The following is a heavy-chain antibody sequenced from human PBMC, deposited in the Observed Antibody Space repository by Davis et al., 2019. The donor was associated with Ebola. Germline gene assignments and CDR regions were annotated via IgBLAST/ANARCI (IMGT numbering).Heavy chain of an antibody. CDR3: ARVDGYNGY. D-gene: IGHD5-24*01. J-gene: IGHJ4*02. V-gene: IGHV3-7*04. CDR2: IKKDGSER. Sequence: GESLKISCAASGFTFSDYGMSWVRQAPGKGLEWVANIKKDGSERYYADSVKGRFTISRDNSKNTLYLQMNSLRAEDTAVYYCARVDGYNGYWGQGTLVTVSS. CDR1: GFTFSDYG.